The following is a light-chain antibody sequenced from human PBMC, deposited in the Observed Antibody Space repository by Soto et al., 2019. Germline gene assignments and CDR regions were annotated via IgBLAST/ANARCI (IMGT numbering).Light chain of an antibody. CDR2: KAS. CDR3: QQRTNWLFT. J-gene: IGKJ3*01. Sequence: DIQMTQSPSTLSASVGDRVTITCRASESISTWLAWYQQKPGKAPNLLIYKASTLESGVPSRFSGSGSGTEFTLTISSLEPEDFAVYYCQQRTNWLFTFGPGTKVDI. V-gene: IGKV1-5*03. CDR1: ESISTW.